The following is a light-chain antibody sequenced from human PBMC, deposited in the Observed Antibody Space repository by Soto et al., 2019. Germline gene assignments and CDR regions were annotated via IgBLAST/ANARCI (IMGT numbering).Light chain of an antibody. CDR2: EVS. CDR3: SSYAGITNLV. CDR1: SSDVGRHNY. V-gene: IGLV2-8*01. J-gene: IGLJ2*01. Sequence: QSALTQPPSASGSPGQSVTISCTGTSSDVGRHNYVSWYQQHPGKAPKLMIYEVSKRPSGVPDRFSGSKSGNTASLTVSGLQAEDEADYYCSSYAGITNLVFGGGTKVTVL.